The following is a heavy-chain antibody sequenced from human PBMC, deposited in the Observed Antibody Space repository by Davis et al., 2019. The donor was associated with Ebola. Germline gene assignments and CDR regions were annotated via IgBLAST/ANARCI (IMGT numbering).Heavy chain of an antibody. CDR2: INAGNGNT. Sequence: ASVKVSCKASGYTFTSYAMHWVRQAPGQRLEWMGWINAGNGNTTYSQKFQGRVTITRDTSASTAYMELSSLRSEDTAVYYCARAMGPIAAAANVWFDPWGQGTLVTVSS. J-gene: IGHJ5*02. CDR3: ARAMGPIAAAANVWFDP. V-gene: IGHV1-3*01. CDR1: GYTFTSYA. D-gene: IGHD6-13*01.